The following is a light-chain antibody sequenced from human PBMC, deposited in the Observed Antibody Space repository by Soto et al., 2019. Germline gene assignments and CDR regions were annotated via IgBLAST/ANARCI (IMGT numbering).Light chain of an antibody. V-gene: IGLV2-14*01. CDR2: DVT. J-gene: IGLJ1*01. Sequence: QSALTQPASVSGSPGQSITISFTGTSSDVGGYNYVSWYQQHPVKAPKLMIYDVTNRPSGVSDRFSGSKSGNTASLTISGLQAEDEADYYCSSYTSSSTPYVFGTGTKVTVL. CDR1: SSDVGGYNY. CDR3: SSYTSSSTPYV.